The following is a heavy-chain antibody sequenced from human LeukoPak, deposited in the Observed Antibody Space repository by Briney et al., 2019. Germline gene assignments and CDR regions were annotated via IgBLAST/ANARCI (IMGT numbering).Heavy chain of an antibody. Sequence: ASVKVSCKASGYTFTSYGISWVRQAPGQGLEWMGWISAYNGNTNYAQKLQGRVTMTTDTSTSTAYMELRSLRSDDTAVYYCARDLQGLGGFGTGVNAFDIWGQGTMVTVSS. J-gene: IGHJ3*02. CDR2: ISAYNGNT. V-gene: IGHV1-18*01. CDR3: ARDLQGLGGFGTGVNAFDI. CDR1: GYTFTSYG. D-gene: IGHD3-10*01.